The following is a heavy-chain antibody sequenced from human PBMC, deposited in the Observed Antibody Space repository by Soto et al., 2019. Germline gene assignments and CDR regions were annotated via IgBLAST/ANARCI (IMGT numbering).Heavy chain of an antibody. J-gene: IGHJ4*02. V-gene: IGHV1-69*08. Sequence: QVQLVQSGAEVKKPGSSVKVSCKASGGTFSSYTISWVRQAPGQGLEWMGRIIPILGIANYAQKSQGRVTITADKSTSTAYMELSSLRSEDTAVYYCAIDPYSGYALSYWGQGTLFTVSS. CDR2: IIPILGIA. CDR3: AIDPYSGYALSY. CDR1: GGTFSSYT. D-gene: IGHD5-12*01.